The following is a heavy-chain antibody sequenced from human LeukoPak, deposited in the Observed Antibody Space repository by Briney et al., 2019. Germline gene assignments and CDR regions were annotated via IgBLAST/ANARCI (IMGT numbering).Heavy chain of an antibody. Sequence: GGSLRLSCAASGFSFSSYNMNWVRQTPGKGLEWVSSITSSSTYTFYADSVKGRFTISRDNARNSLYLQMNSLRAEDTAVYYCSRDPYSGTYGDTYYYYMDVWGKGTTVTISS. CDR2: ITSSSTYT. J-gene: IGHJ6*03. D-gene: IGHD1-26*01. V-gene: IGHV3-21*01. CDR1: GFSFSSYN. CDR3: SRDPYSGTYGDTYYYYMDV.